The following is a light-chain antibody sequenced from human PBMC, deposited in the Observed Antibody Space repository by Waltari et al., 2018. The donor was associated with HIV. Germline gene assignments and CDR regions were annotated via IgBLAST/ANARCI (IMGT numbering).Light chain of an antibody. CDR3: QQYNSHPIT. CDR2: AAS. J-gene: IGKJ5*01. V-gene: IGKV1D-16*01. CDR1: QTVTRW. Sequence: DVQMTQSPSSLSASVGDRVTITCRASQTVTRWLAWYQQKPGKAPRSLIYAASSLQSGVPSRFSDSGGGTNFTLTISSLQPEDFATYYCQQYNSHPITFGQGTRLDLK.